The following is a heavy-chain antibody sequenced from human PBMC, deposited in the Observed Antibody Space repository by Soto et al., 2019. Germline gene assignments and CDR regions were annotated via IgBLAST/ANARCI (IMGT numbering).Heavy chain of an antibody. J-gene: IGHJ4*02. CDR1: GGSISSGDYY. Sequence: SETLSLTFTVSGGSISSGDYYWSWIRQPPGKGLEWIGYIYYSGSTYYNPSLKSRVTISVDTSKNQFSLKLSSVTAADTAVYYCARGAYYYDSSEIDYWGQGTLVTVSS. CDR2: IYYSGST. D-gene: IGHD3-22*01. V-gene: IGHV4-30-4*01. CDR3: ARGAYYYDSSEIDY.